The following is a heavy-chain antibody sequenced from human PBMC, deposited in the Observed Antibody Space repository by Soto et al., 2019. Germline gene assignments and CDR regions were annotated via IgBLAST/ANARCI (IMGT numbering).Heavy chain of an antibody. V-gene: IGHV3-30*18. Sequence: GGSLRLSCGASGFTFSSYGMHWVRQAPGKGLEWVAVISYDGSNKYYADSVKGRFTIPRDNSKNTLYLQMNSLRAEDTAVYYCAKSGRDTALSSSSSYFDYWGQGTLVTVSS. D-gene: IGHD6-6*01. CDR3: AKSGRDTALSSSSSYFDY. J-gene: IGHJ4*02. CDR1: GFTFSSYG. CDR2: ISYDGSNK.